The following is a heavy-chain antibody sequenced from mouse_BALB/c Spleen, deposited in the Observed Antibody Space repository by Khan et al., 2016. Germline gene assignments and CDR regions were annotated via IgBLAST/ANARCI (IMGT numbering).Heavy chain of an antibody. Sequence: QVQLQQSGAELVRPGSSVKISCKASGYAFSSYWMNWVKQRPGQGLEWFGQIYPGDGDTNYNGKFKGKATLTADKSSSTAYLQLSSLTSEDSAVYFCARDYYGSDFDSWGPGTTLTVSS. D-gene: IGHD1-1*01. CDR2: IYPGDGDT. V-gene: IGHV1-80*01. CDR3: ARDYYGSDFDS. J-gene: IGHJ2*01. CDR1: GYAFSSYW.